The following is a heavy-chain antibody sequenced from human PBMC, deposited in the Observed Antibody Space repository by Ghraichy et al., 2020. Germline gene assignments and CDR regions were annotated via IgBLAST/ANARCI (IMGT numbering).Heavy chain of an antibody. CDR3: ARGKAVAGTLYDY. Sequence: SETLSLTCTVSGGSISSSGDYFWSWVRQPPGKGLEWIGYIYYSGNTYYRPSLKSRVSISEDTSKNQFSLKLSSVTAADTAVYYCARGKAVAGTLYDYWGQGTLVTVSS. CDR2: IYYSGNT. D-gene: IGHD6-19*01. J-gene: IGHJ4*02. CDR1: GGSISSSGDYF. V-gene: IGHV4-30-4*01.